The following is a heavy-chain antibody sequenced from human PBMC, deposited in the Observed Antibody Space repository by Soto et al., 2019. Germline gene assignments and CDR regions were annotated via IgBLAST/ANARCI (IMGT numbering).Heavy chain of an antibody. CDR3: ARVGSVEKAYYDFWSGYYGNWFDP. V-gene: IGHV4-31*03. D-gene: IGHD3-3*01. Sequence: SETLSLTCTVSGGSISSGGYYWSWIRQHPGKGLEWIGYIYYSGSTYYNPSLKSRVTISVDTSKNQFSLKLSSVTAADTAVYYCARVGSVEKAYYDFWSGYYGNWFDPWGQGTLVTVSS. CDR2: IYYSGST. CDR1: GGSISSGGYY. J-gene: IGHJ5*02.